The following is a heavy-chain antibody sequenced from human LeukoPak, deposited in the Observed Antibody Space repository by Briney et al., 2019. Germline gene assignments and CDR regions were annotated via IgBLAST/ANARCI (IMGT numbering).Heavy chain of an antibody. D-gene: IGHD1-26*01. CDR2: IYYTGST. CDR1: GVSIISGTDY. V-gene: IGHV4-39*01. Sequence: SETLSLTCTVSGVSIISGTDYWGWVRQPPGEGLEWMGNIYYTGSTFYNPSLKSRVTISVDTSKNQFSLKLSSVTAADTAVYYCARLGGTYLSYWFFDLWGRGTLVTVPS. J-gene: IGHJ2*01. CDR3: ARLGGTYLSYWFFDL.